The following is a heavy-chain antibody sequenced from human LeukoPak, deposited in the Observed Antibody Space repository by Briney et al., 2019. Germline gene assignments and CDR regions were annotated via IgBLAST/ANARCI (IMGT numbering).Heavy chain of an antibody. CDR3: ATAPTLDDYSGWFDP. Sequence: ASVKVSCEVSGYTLTELSMHWVRQAPGKGLEWMGGFDPEDGETIYAQKFQGRVTMTEDTSTDTAYMELSSLRSEDTAVYYCATAPTLDDYSGWFDPWGQGTLVTVSS. CDR1: GYTLTELS. J-gene: IGHJ5*02. CDR2: FDPEDGET. V-gene: IGHV1-24*01. D-gene: IGHD2-15*01.